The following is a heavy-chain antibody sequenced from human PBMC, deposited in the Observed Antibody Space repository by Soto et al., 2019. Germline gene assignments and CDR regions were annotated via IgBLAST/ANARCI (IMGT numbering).Heavy chain of an antibody. CDR2: IIPIFGTA. J-gene: IGHJ4*02. V-gene: IGHV1-69*12. Sequence: QVQLVQSGAEVKKPGSSVKVSCKASVGTFSSYAISWVRQAPGQGLEWMGGIIPIFGTANYAQKFQGRVTITADESTSTAYMELSSLRSEDTAVYYCARESRYCSGCSWYFPPGFDFWGQGTLVTVSS. CDR1: VGTFSSYA. D-gene: IGHD2-15*01. CDR3: ARESRYCSGCSWYFPPGFDF.